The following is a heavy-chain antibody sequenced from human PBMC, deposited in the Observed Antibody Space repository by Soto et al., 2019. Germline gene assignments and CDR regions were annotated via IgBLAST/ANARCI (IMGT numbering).Heavy chain of an antibody. D-gene: IGHD2-2*01. CDR2: IIPIFGTA. Sequence: QVQLVQSGAEVKKPGSSVKDSCKASGGTFSCYAISWVRQAPGQGLEWMGGIIPIFGTANYAQKFQGRVTITADKSTSTAYMELSSLRSEDTAVYYCARGRGIVVVPAAILGWFDPWGQGTLVTVSS. V-gene: IGHV1-69*06. J-gene: IGHJ5*02. CDR1: GGTFSCYA. CDR3: ARGRGIVVVPAAILGWFDP.